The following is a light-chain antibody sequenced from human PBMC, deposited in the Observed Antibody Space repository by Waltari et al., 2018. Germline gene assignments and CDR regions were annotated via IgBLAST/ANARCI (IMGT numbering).Light chain of an antibody. Sequence: IQMTQSPSPLPATVGDSVTIHCRASQNIGSSLVWYQQKPGKAPKLLIYEASSLQFGVPSRFSGRGSGAEFTLTIASLQPDDFAAYYCQQYKTSPTWTFGQGTRVELK. V-gene: IGKV1-5*03. CDR3: QQYKTSPTWT. CDR2: EAS. J-gene: IGKJ1*01. CDR1: QNIGSS.